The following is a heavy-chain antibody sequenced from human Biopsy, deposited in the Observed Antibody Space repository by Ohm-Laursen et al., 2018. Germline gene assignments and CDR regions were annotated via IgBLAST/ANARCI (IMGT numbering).Heavy chain of an antibody. V-gene: IGHV3-21*01. Sequence: SLRLSCAASGLTFSRYSMHWVRQAPGKGLERVSSISSSSNFIYYGDSVKGRFTIPRDNAKNSLYLQMNSLRAGDTAVYYCARVLLPAAAVHYGMDVWGQGTTVTVSS. CDR1: GLTFSRYS. D-gene: IGHD2-2*01. CDR2: ISSSSNFI. J-gene: IGHJ6*02. CDR3: ARVLLPAAAVHYGMDV.